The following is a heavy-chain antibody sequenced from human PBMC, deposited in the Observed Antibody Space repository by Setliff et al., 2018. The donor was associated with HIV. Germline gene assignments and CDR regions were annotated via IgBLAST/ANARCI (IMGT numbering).Heavy chain of an antibody. CDR2: FYFGRTT. Sequence: SETLSLTCTVSGGSVYTASYYWAWVRQPPGKGLEWIGTFYFGRTTYYNPSLASRVTLSVDTAKNQLSLKVTSVTAADTAIYYCARRRLVGYSFDYWGQGALVTVSS. D-gene: IGHD6-25*01. CDR3: ARRRLVGYSFDY. V-gene: IGHV4-39*01. J-gene: IGHJ4*02. CDR1: GGSVYTASYY.